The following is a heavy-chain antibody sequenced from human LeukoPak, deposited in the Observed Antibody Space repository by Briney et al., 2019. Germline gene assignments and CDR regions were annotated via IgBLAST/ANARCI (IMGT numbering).Heavy chain of an antibody. Sequence: GGPLRLSCAASGFTFSSYAMSWVRQAPGKGLEWVSGISVSRGSAYYADSVKGRFTISRDNSKNTLYLQMNSLRVEDTAVYYCAKFYSGYDLYWGQGTLVTVSS. J-gene: IGHJ4*02. CDR3: AKFYSGYDLY. D-gene: IGHD5-12*01. CDR2: ISVSRGSA. V-gene: IGHV3-23*01. CDR1: GFTFSSYA.